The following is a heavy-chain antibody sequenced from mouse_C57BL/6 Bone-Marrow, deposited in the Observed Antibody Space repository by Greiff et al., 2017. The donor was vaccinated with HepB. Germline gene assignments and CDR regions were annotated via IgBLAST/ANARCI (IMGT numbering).Heavy chain of an antibody. J-gene: IGHJ2*01. V-gene: IGHV14-4*01. Sequence: VQLPQSGAELVRPGASVKLSCTASGFNLKDDYMHWVKQRHEQGLEWIGWIAPENGDNEYASKFQGKATITADTSSNTAYLTLSSLTSEDTSVYYCTKYYGDYWRQGTTLTVSS. D-gene: IGHD1-2*01. CDR1: GFNLKDDY. CDR3: TKYYGDY. CDR2: IAPENGDN.